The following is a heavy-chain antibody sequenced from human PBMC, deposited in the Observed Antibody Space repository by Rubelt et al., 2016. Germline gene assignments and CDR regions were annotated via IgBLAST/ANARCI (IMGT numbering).Heavy chain of an antibody. CDR2: LYHGGST. V-gene: IGHV4-39*07. Sequence: GAGLVKPSETLSLTCTVSGGSISSSSDYWGWIRQPPGKGLEWIGSLYHGGSTYYNPSLKSRVTISVDTSKNEFSLQLTSVTAADTAVYYCVRERATVTTLFDYWGQGTLVTVSS. J-gene: IGHJ4*02. D-gene: IGHD4-17*01. CDR3: VRERATVTTLFDY. CDR1: GGSISSSSDY.